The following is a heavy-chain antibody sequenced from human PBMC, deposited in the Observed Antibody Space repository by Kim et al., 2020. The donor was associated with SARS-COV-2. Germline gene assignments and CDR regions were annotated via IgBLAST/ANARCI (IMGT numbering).Heavy chain of an antibody. CDR3: AKDEGSGYSSGWTYYYYGMDV. D-gene: IGHD6-19*01. V-gene: IGHV3-30*18. J-gene: IGHJ6*02. CDR2: ISYDGSNK. CDR1: GFTFSSYG. Sequence: GGSLRLSCAASGFTFSSYGMHWVRQAPGKGLEWVAVISYDGSNKYYADSVKGRFTISRDNSKNMLYLQMNSLRAEDTAVYHCAKDEGSGYSSGWTYYYYGMDVWGQGTTVTVSS.